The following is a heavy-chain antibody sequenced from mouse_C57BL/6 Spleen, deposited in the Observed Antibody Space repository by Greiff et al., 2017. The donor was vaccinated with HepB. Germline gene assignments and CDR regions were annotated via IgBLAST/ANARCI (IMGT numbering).Heavy chain of an antibody. J-gene: IGHJ4*01. CDR2: FYPGSGSI. V-gene: IGHV1-62-2*01. CDR3: ARHEEESPQLGAMDY. D-gene: IGHD4-1*02. Sequence: VKLVESGAELVKPGASVKLSCKASGYTFTEYTIHWVKQRSGQGLEWIGWFYPGSGSIKYNEKFKDKATLTADKSSSTVYMELSRLTSEDSAVYFCARHEEESPQLGAMDYWGQGTSVTVSS. CDR1: GYTFTEYT.